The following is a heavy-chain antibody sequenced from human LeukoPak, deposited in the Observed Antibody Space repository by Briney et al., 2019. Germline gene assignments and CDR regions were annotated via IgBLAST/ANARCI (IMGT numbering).Heavy chain of an antibody. CDR3: ARTYDFGRGPPGDAFDN. D-gene: IGHD3-3*01. Sequence: PGESLRLSCAASGFTFTIFGLNWVRQAPGKVPEWVSYIDARSGITYYADSVQGRFTISKDNAQESVFLQMNSLRADDTAVYYCARTYDFGRGPPGDAFDNWGPGTLVTVSS. J-gene: IGHJ3*02. CDR2: IDARSGIT. CDR1: GFTFTIFG. V-gene: IGHV3-48*01.